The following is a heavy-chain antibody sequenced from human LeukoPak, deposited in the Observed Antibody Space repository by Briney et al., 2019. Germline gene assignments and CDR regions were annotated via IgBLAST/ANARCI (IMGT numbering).Heavy chain of an antibody. Sequence: PGGSLRLSCAASGFTSSSYWMNWVRQAPGKGLVWVSRINSDGSSTSYADSVKGRFTISRDNAKNTLYLQMNSLRAEDTAVYYCARLGSYCSSTSCYIYFDYWGQGTLVTVSS. CDR2: INSDGSST. J-gene: IGHJ4*02. CDR3: ARLGSYCSSTSCYIYFDY. V-gene: IGHV3-74*01. CDR1: GFTSSSYW. D-gene: IGHD2-2*02.